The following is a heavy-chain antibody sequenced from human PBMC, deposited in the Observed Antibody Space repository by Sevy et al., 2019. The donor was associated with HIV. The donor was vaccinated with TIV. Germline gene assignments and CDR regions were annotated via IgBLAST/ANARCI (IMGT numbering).Heavy chain of an antibody. J-gene: IGHJ4*02. CDR1: GFTFSSYA. CDR2: ISGSGGST. Sequence: GESLKISCAASGFTFSSYAMSWVRQAPGKGLEWVSAISGSGGSTYYADSVKGRFTISRDNSKNTLDLQMNSLRAEDTAVYYCAKDPTYYYDSSGYWVHYWGQGTLVTVSS. V-gene: IGHV3-23*01. CDR3: AKDPTYYYDSSGYWVHY. D-gene: IGHD3-22*01.